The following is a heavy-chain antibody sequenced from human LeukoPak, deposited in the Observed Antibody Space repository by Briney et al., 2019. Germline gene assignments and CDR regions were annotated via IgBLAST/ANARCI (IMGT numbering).Heavy chain of an antibody. Sequence: GASVKVSCKASGYTFTSYGISWVRQAPGQGLEWMGWISAYNGNTNYAQKLQGRVTMTTDTSTSTAYMELRSLRSDDTAVYYCARAQNLRYCSSTSCYHWFDPWGQGTLVTVSS. CDR3: ARAQNLRYCSSTSCYHWFDP. V-gene: IGHV1-18*01. CDR1: GYTFTSYG. J-gene: IGHJ5*02. D-gene: IGHD2-2*01. CDR2: ISAYNGNT.